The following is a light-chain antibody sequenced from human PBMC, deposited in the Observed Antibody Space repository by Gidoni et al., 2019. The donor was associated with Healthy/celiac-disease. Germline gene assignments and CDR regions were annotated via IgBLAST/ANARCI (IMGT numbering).Light chain of an antibody. V-gene: IGKV3-20*01. Sequence: EIVLTQPPGTLSLSPGERATLSCRASPSVSSSYYAWYQQKPGQAPRLLIYGTSSRATGIPDRFSGSGSGTDFTLTISRLEPEDFAVYYCQQYGSSPPITFGQGTRLEIK. CDR1: PSVSSSY. CDR3: QQYGSSPPIT. CDR2: GTS. J-gene: IGKJ5*01.